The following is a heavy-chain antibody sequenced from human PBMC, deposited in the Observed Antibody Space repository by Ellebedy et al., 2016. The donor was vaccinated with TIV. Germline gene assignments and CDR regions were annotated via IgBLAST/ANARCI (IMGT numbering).Heavy chain of an antibody. J-gene: IGHJ4*02. CDR2: ISSNGGSS. D-gene: IGHD3-3*01. V-gene: IGHV3-64D*06. CDR1: GFTFSNYA. Sequence: GESLKISCSASGFTFSNYAMHWVRQAPGKGLEYVSAISSNGGSSFYAGSVRCRFTISRDNSRNTLYLQMNSLTTEDAAVYYCVKDPSDDFWSGYAYYFHYWGQGTLVTVSS. CDR3: VKDPSDDFWSGYAYYFHY.